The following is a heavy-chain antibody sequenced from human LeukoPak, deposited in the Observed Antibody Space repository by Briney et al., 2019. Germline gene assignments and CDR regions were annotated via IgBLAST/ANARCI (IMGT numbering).Heavy chain of an antibody. V-gene: IGHV4-30-4*08. CDR1: GGSISSGDYY. J-gene: IGHJ5*02. Sequence: SETLSLTCTVSGGSISSGDYYWSWIRQPPGKGLEWIGYIYYSGGTYYNPSLKSRVTISVDTSKNQFSLKLSSVTAADTAVYYCARDLYQDWFDPWGQGTLVTVSS. CDR3: ARDLYQDWFDP. D-gene: IGHD2-8*01. CDR2: IYYSGGT.